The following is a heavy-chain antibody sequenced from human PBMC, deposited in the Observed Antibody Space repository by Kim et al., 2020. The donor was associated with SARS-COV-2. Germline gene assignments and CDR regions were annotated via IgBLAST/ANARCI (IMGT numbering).Heavy chain of an antibody. D-gene: IGHD1-7*01. V-gene: IGHV4-34*01. J-gene: IGHJ5*02. CDR1: GGSFSGYY. CDR3: ARGAPGTMPRRWFDP. CDR2: INHSGST. Sequence: SETLSLTCAVYGGSFSGYYWSWIRQPPGKGLEWIGEINHSGSTNYNPSLKSRVTISVDTSKNQFSLKLSSVTAADTAVYYCARGAPGTMPRRWFDPWGQGTLVTVSS.